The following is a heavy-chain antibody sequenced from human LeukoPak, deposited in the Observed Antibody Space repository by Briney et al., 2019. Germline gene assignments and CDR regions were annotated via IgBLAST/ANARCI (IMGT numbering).Heavy chain of an antibody. CDR3: ATTRTPNPTGDFDAFDI. D-gene: IGHD7-27*01. CDR2: VDPDDGET. V-gene: IGHV1-69-2*01. J-gene: IGHJ3*02. Sequence: ATVKISYKASGYTFTDYYMHWVQQAPGKGLEWMGRVDPDDGETIYAEKFQGRVTITADTSTDTAYMELSSLRSEDTAVYYCATTRTPNPTGDFDAFDIWGQGTMVTVSS. CDR1: GYTFTDYY.